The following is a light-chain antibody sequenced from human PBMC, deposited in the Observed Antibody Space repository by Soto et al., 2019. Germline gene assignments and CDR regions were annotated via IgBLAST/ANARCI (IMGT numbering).Light chain of an antibody. Sequence: DFQMTQSPSTLSASVGDRVTITCRASQNIRSRFAWFQQKPGKAPKLLIYDASSLESGVPSRFSGSGSGTEFTLTISSLQPDDFATYYCQQYNSYPITFGQGTRLEI. CDR1: QNIRSR. V-gene: IGKV1-5*01. J-gene: IGKJ5*01. CDR2: DAS. CDR3: QQYNSYPIT.